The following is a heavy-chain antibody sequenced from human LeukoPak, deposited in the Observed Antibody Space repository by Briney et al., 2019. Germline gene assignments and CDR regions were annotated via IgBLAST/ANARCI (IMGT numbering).Heavy chain of an antibody. CDR2: IRYDGSNK. CDR1: GFTFSSYG. V-gene: IGHV3-30*02. CDR3: AKGGFLEWSWSFDY. D-gene: IGHD3-3*01. Sequence: GGSLRLSCAASGFTFSSYGMHWVRQAPGKGLEWVAFIRYDGSNKYYADSVKGRFTISRDNSKNTLYLQMNSLRAEDTAVYYCAKGGFLEWSWSFDYWGQGTLATVSS. J-gene: IGHJ4*02.